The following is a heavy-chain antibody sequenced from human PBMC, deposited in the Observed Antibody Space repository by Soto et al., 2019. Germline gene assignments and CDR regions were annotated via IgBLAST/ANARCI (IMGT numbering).Heavy chain of an antibody. D-gene: IGHD3-22*01. Sequence: SETLSLTCSVSGASLISVEHYWSWIRQPPGKGLEWIGYIYYSGSTNYNPSLKSRVTISVDTSKNQFSLKLSSVTAADTAVYYCARVVREGYYYDSSGYCDIWGQGTMVTVSS. CDR1: GASLISVEHY. CDR3: ARVVREGYYYDSSGYCDI. J-gene: IGHJ3*02. CDR2: IYYSGST. V-gene: IGHV4-61*08.